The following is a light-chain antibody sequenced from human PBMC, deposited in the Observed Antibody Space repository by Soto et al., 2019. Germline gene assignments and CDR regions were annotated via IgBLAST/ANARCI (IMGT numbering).Light chain of an antibody. CDR2: EDN. CDR1: SGSIASNY. CDR3: QSYDTSNYV. V-gene: IGLV6-57*04. Sequence: FMLTQPHSVSESPGKTVTISCTRSSGSIASNYVQWYQQRPGSAPTTVIYEDNRRPSGVPDRFSASIDSSSNSASLTISGLETEDEAVYYCQSYDTSNYVFATGTKLTVL. J-gene: IGLJ1*01.